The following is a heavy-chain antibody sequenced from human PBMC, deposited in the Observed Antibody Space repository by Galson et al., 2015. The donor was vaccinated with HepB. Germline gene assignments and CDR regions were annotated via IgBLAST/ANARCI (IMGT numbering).Heavy chain of an antibody. Sequence: SLRLSCATSGFTLSHFPMSWVRRAPGRGLEWVSAISGTGGSTFYADSVKGRFTISRDKSRSTLFLHMDSLRVEDTAVYFCAKDPTGGSYYYFDNWGQGTAVTVSS. J-gene: IGHJ4*02. CDR3: AKDPTGGSYYYFDN. CDR2: ISGTGGST. D-gene: IGHD2-15*01. V-gene: IGHV3-23*01. CDR1: GFTLSHFP.